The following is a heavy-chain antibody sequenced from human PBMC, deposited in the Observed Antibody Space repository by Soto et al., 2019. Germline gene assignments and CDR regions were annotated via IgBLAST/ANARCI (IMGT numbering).Heavy chain of an antibody. J-gene: IGHJ4*02. CDR3: ARDLQMATIRGGDY. Sequence: VGSLRLSCAGSGFTFSSHSMNWVRQAPGKGLEWVSSISSSSSYIDYADSVKGRFTISRDNAKNSLYLQMNSLRVEDTAVYYCARDLQMATIRGGDYWGQGTLVTVS. CDR2: ISSSSSYI. V-gene: IGHV3-21*01. D-gene: IGHD5-12*01. CDR1: GFTFSSHS.